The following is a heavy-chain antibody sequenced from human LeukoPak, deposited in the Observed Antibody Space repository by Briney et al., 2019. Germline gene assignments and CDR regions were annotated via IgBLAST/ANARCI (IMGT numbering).Heavy chain of an antibody. V-gene: IGHV3-30-3*01. Sequence: GGSLRLSCAASGFTFSSYAMHWVRQAPGKGLEWVAVISYDGSNKYYADSVKGRFTISRDNSKNTLYLQMNSLRAEDTAVYYCARDVESSGWSRFDYWGQGTLVTVSS. D-gene: IGHD6-19*01. CDR2: ISYDGSNK. CDR1: GFTFSSYA. J-gene: IGHJ4*02. CDR3: ARDVESSGWSRFDY.